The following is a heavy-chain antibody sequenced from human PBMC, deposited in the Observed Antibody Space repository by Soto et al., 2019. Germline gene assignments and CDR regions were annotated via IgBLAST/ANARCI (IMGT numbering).Heavy chain of an antibody. CDR1: GFTFSSYA. CDR2: ISGSGGST. J-gene: IGHJ4*02. CDR3: AKPSPLYYDFWTQDY. Sequence: GGSLRLSCAASGFTFSSYAMSWVRQAPGKGLEWVSAISGSGGSTYYADSVKGRFTISRDNSKSTLYLQMNSLRAEDTAVYYCAKPSPLYYDFWTQDYWGQGTLVTVSS. V-gene: IGHV3-23*01. D-gene: IGHD3-3*01.